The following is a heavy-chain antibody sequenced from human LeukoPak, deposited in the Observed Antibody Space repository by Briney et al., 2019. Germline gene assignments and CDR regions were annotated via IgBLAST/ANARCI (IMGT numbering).Heavy chain of an antibody. CDR2: IYYSGST. V-gene: IGHV4-59*02. J-gene: IGHJ4*02. CDR3: ARDLAGHYYGSGSSFDY. CDR1: GFIVSSNY. D-gene: IGHD3-10*01. Sequence: GSLRLSCAASGFIVSSNYMSWIRQPPGKGLEWIGYIYYSGSTNYNPSLKSRVTISVDTSKNQFSLKLSSVTAADTAVYYCARDLAGHYYGSGSSFDYWGQGTLVTVSS.